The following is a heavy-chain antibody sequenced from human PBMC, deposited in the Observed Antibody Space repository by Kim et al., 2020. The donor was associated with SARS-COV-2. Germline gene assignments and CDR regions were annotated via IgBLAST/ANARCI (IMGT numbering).Heavy chain of an antibody. V-gene: IGHV3-53*01. J-gene: IGHJ3*02. CDR2: AYSGGKT. CDR3: ARGVVVVTAEGPFDI. D-gene: IGHD2-21*02. CDR1: GFTVSSNY. Sequence: GGSLRLSCAASGFTVSSNYMSWVRQAPGKGLEWVSVAYSGGKTHYADAVKGRFTISRDTSKNTLFLQMNSLRAEDTAVYYCARGVVVVTAEGPFDIWGQGTMVTVSS.